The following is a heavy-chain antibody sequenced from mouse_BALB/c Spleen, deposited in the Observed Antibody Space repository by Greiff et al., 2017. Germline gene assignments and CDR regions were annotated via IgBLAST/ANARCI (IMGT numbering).Heavy chain of an antibody. V-gene: IGHV1S29*02. J-gene: IGHJ2*01. CDR1: GYTFTSYY. CDR3: ARFSITTVVAPDY. Sequence: EVKLEESGPELVKPGASVRISCKASGYTFTSYYIHWVTQSHGKSLEWIGYIYPYNGGTGYNQKFKSKATLTVDNSSSTAYMGLRSLTSEDSAVYYCARFSITTVVAPDYWGQGTTLTVSS. CDR2: IYPYNGGT. D-gene: IGHD1-1*01.